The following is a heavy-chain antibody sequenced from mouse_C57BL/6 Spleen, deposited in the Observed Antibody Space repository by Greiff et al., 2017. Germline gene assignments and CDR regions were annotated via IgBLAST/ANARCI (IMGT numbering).Heavy chain of an antibody. Sequence: EVQLQESGPGLAKPSQTLSLTCSVTGYSITSDYWNWIRKFPGNKLEYMGYISYSGSTYYNPSLKSRISITRDTSKNQYYLQFNSVTTEDTATYYCASYYYGSRDSYYFDYWGQGTTLTVSS. V-gene: IGHV3-8*01. CDR2: ISYSGST. CDR1: GYSITSDY. D-gene: IGHD1-1*01. J-gene: IGHJ2*01. CDR3: ASYYYGSRDSYYFDY.